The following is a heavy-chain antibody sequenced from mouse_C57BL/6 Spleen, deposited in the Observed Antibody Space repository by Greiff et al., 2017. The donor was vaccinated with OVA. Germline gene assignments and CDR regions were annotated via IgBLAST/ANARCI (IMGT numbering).Heavy chain of an antibody. CDR3: ARPLRRAYAMDY. V-gene: IGHV5-17*01. D-gene: IGHD3-3*01. J-gene: IGHJ4*01. CDR1: GFTFSDYG. Sequence: EVKLMESGGGLVKPGGSLKLSCAASGFTFSDYGMHWVRQAPEKGLEWVAYISSGSSTIYYADTVKGRFTISRDNAKNTLFLQMTSLRSEDTAMYYCARPLRRAYAMDYWGQGTSVTVSS. CDR2: ISSGSSTI.